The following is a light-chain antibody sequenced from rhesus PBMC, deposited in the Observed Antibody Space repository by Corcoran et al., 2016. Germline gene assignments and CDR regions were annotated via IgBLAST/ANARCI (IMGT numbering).Light chain of an antibody. CDR1: QSISSW. CDR3: QKYGSSPLYS. J-gene: IGKJ2*01. CDR2: KAS. Sequence: DIQMTQSPSSLSASVGGTVTITCRASQSISSWLAWYRQKPGEAPKLLIYKASTLQSGVPSRFSGRGAGSEFNLTISSLQSEDFAAYYCQKYGSSPLYSFGQGTKVEIK. V-gene: IGKV1-22*01.